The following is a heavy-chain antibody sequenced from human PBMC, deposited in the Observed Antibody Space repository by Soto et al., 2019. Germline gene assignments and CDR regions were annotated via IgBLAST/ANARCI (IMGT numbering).Heavy chain of an antibody. V-gene: IGHV3-30-3*01. J-gene: IGHJ4*02. Sequence: QVQLLDSGGGVVQPGRSLRHSCAASGFTLSRHAMHWVRQTPGKGLEWLAVISYDGDIERYADSVKGRFTMSRDNSKNTLSLQLNSLRPEDTAVYYCARDPGDVGVGYFDNWGQGTRVTVSS. CDR3: ARDPGDVGVGYFDN. D-gene: IGHD7-27*01. CDR2: ISYDGDIE. CDR1: GFTLSRHA.